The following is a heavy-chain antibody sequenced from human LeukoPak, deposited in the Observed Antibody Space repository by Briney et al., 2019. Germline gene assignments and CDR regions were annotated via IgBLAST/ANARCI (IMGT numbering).Heavy chain of an antibody. CDR1: GFTFSSYS. Sequence: PGGSLRLSCAASGFTFSSYSMNWVRQAPGKGLEWVSSISSSSSYIYYADSVKGRFTISRDNAKNSLYLQMNSLRAEDTAVYYCARDLQPGYCSSTSCYTPTFGYRGQGTLVTVSS. CDR2: ISSSSSYI. V-gene: IGHV3-21*01. J-gene: IGHJ4*02. D-gene: IGHD2-2*02. CDR3: ARDLQPGYCSSTSCYTPTFGY.